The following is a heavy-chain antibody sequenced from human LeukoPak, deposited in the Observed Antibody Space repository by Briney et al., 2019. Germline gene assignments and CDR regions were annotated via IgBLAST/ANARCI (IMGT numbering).Heavy chain of an antibody. D-gene: IGHD3-10*01. V-gene: IGHV3-23*01. J-gene: IGHJ4*02. CDR1: GFTFSSHV. CDR3: AKDLRGGSGSFFDY. Sequence: GGSLRLSCAASGFTFSSHVLSWVRQAPGKGLEWVSALTGGGGNTYYAASVKGRFTIYRDNSKNTLYLQMCSLRAEDTAVYYCAKDLRGGSGSFFDYWGQGTLVTVSS. CDR2: LTGGGGNT.